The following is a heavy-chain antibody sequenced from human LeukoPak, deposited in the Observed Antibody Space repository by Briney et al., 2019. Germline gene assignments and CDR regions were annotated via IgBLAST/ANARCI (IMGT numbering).Heavy chain of an antibody. D-gene: IGHD5/OR15-5a*01. CDR2: IYHSGST. Sequence: SETLSLTCAVSGGSISSSNWWSWVRQPPGKGLEWIGEIYHSGSTNYNPSLKSRVTISVDKSKNQFSLKLSSVTAADTAVYYCAGHESTAYSFDYWGQGTLVTVSS. J-gene: IGHJ4*02. CDR1: GGSISSSNW. CDR3: AGHESTAYSFDY. V-gene: IGHV4-4*02.